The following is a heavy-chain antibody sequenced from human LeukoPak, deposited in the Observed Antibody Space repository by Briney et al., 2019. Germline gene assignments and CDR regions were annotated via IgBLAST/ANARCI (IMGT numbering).Heavy chain of an antibody. V-gene: IGHV3-23*01. Sequence: SGGSLRLSCAASGCSFKSYAMNWVRQAPGKGLEWVSSISESGDSTHYADSVKGRFTISRDNSLNTLYLQMNGLTAEDTAVYYCAKQYVNRGGQGNLVTVSS. D-gene: IGHD1-14*01. CDR3: AKQYVNR. J-gene: IGHJ4*02. CDR2: ISESGDST. CDR1: GCSFKSYA.